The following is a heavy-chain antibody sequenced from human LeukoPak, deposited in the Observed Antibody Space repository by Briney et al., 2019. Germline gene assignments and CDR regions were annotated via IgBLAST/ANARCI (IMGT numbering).Heavy chain of an antibody. CDR2: IYYSGST. J-gene: IGHJ4*02. Sequence: KSSETLSLTCTVSGGSISSYYWSWIRQPPGKGLEWIGYIYYSGSTNSNPSLKSRVTVSVDTSKNQFSPRLSSVTAADTAVYYCARHEPYYYGSSDYWGYYFDYWGQGTLVTVSS. V-gene: IGHV4-59*08. CDR3: ARHEPYYYGSSDYWGYYFDY. CDR1: GGSISSYY. D-gene: IGHD3-22*01.